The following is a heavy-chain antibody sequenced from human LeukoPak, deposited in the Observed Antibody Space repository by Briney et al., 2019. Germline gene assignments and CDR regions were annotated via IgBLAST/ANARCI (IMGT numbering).Heavy chain of an antibody. D-gene: IGHD2-2*01. CDR1: GYSISTGRY. Sequence: PSETLSLTCAVSGYSISTGRYWGWIRQPPGKGLEWIGSIYQSGSTHYNPSLKSRVTISVDKSKNQFSLNLRSVTAPDTAVYYCARSLSTAGIDYWGQGTLVTVSS. CDR2: IYQSGST. V-gene: IGHV4-38-2*01. CDR3: ARSLSTAGIDY. J-gene: IGHJ4*02.